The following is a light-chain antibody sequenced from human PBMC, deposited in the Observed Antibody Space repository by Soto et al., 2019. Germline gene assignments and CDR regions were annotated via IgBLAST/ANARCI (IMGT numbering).Light chain of an antibody. CDR2: DVS. V-gene: IGLV2-14*01. J-gene: IGLJ2*01. CDR3: SSYTSSSTVV. CDR1: SSDVGGYNY. Sequence: QSALTQPASVSGSPGQSITISCTGTSSDVGGYNYVSWYQQRPGKAPKLMIFDVSNRPSGVSIRFSGSKSGNTASLTISGLQAGDEADYYCSSYTSSSTVVFGGGTKVTVL.